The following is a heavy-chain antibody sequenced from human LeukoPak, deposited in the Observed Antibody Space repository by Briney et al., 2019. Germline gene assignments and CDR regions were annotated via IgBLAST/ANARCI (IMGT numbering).Heavy chain of an antibody. D-gene: IGHD3-10*01. CDR2: ITSGSTII. CDR1: GFPFSTYS. J-gene: IGHJ3*02. Sequence: GGSLRLSCGASGFPFSTYSMNWVRQAPGKGLEWVSYITSGSTIIYYADSVKGRFTVSRDNAKNSLYLQMNSLRAEDTAVYYCARGNTMVRGPKGAFDIWGQGTMVTVSS. CDR3: ARGNTMVRGPKGAFDI. V-gene: IGHV3-48*01.